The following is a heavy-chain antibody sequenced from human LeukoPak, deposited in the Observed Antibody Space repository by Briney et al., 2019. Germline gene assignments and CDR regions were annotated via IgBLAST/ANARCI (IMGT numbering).Heavy chain of an antibody. J-gene: IGHJ4*02. D-gene: IGHD6-13*01. CDR1: GFTFSNSA. CDR3: ARDRDIGAAVYYFYY. V-gene: IGHV3-30*09. CDR2: IANDGRDK. Sequence: GGSLRLSCTTSGFTFSNSAMHWVRQAPGKGLEWVAVIANDGRDKHYADSVRGRFAISRDNSKSTLFLQMNSLRPEDTAVYCCARDRDIGAAVYYFYYWGQGTLVTVSS.